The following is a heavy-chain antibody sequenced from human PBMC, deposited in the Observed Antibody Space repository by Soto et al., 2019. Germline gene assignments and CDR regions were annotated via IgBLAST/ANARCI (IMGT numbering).Heavy chain of an antibody. J-gene: IGHJ4*02. V-gene: IGHV3-33*01. Sequence: PGGSLRLSCAASGFTFSSYGMHWVRQAPGKGLEWVAVIWYDGSNKYYADSVKGRFTISRDNSKNTLYLQMNSLRAEDTAVYYCARDDRDGYNFDYWGQGTLVTVSS. D-gene: IGHD5-12*01. CDR3: ARDDRDGYNFDY. CDR1: GFTFSSYG. CDR2: IWYDGSNK.